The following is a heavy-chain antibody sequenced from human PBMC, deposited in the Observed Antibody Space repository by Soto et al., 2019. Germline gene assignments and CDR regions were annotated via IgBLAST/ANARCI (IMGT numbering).Heavy chain of an antibody. Sequence: QVQLVESGGGVVQPGRSLRLSCAASGFTFSNYGMHWVRQAPGKGLEWVALISNDGRNKYHVDSVKGRFTISRDNSKNTLYLQMNSLRAEDTAVYYCAKESYYYDSSGLSDYWGQGTLVTVSS. D-gene: IGHD3-22*01. CDR1: GFTFSNYG. CDR3: AKESYYYDSSGLSDY. J-gene: IGHJ4*02. V-gene: IGHV3-30*18. CDR2: ISNDGRNK.